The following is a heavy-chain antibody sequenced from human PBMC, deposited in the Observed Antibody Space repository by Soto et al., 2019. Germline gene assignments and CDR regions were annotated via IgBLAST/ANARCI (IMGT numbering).Heavy chain of an antibody. CDR3: ARDQYSSSWLVDY. D-gene: IGHD6-13*01. J-gene: IGHJ4*02. V-gene: IGHV3-33*01. CDR1: GFTFSSYG. Sequence: GGSLRLSCAASGFTFSSYGMHWVRQAPGKGLGWVAVIWYDGSNKYYADSVKGRFTISRDNSKNTLYLQMNSLRAEDTAVYYCARDQYSSSWLVDYWGQGNLVTVSS. CDR2: IWYDGSNK.